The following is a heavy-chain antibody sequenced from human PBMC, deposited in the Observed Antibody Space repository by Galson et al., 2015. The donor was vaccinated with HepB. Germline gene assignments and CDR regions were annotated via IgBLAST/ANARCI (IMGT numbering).Heavy chain of an antibody. CDR3: ARADSTVRGRDVFDY. V-gene: IGHV4-39*01. CDR2: IYYSGST. J-gene: IGHJ4*02. CDR1: GGSISSSSYY. Sequence: SETLSLTCTVSGGSISSSSYYWGWIRQPPGKGLEWIGSIYYSGSTYYNPSLKSRVTISVDTSKNQFSLKLSSVTAADTAVYYCARADSTVRGRDVFDYWGQGTLVTVSS. D-gene: IGHD3-10*01.